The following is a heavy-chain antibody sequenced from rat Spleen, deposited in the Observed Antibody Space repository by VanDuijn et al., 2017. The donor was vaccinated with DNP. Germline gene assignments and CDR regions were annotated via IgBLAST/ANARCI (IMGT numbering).Heavy chain of an antibody. J-gene: IGHJ2*01. V-gene: IGHV5-22*01. Sequence: EVQLVESGGGLLQPGGSLRLSCATSGFAFSDYNMAWVRQAPKKGLEWVAYIGSPAYAPYYTDSVKGRFAISRDNAKSTLYLQMNSLRSEDMATYYCVRWNSGHFDYWGQGVMVTVSS. CDR2: IGSPAYAP. D-gene: IGHD4-3*01. CDR1: GFAFSDYN. CDR3: VRWNSGHFDY.